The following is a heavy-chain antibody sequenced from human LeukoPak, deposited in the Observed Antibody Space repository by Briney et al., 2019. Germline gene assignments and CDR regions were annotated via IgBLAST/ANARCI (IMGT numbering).Heavy chain of an antibody. CDR1: GFTFSTYW. J-gene: IGHJ5*02. D-gene: IGHD3-3*01. CDR3: ARENVDYDFWSGYPNWFDP. Sequence: PGGSLRLSCAASGFTFSTYWMSWVRQAPGKGLEWVANIRQDGSEKYYVDSVKGRFTISRDNAKKSLYLQMNSLRAEDTAVYFCARENVDYDFWSGYPNWFDPWGQGTRVTVSS. CDR2: IRQDGSEK. V-gene: IGHV3-7*05.